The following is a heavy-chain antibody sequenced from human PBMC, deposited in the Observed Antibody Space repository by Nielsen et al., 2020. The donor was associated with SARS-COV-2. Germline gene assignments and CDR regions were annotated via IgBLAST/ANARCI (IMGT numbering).Heavy chain of an antibody. J-gene: IGHJ3*02. CDR2: IYHSGRT. Sequence: SETLSLTCAVSGGSISSGGYSWSWIRQPPGKGLEWIGYIYHSGRTYYNPSLKSRVTTSVDRSKNQFSLKQSSVTAADTAVYYCARGGRITFGGADDAFDIWGQGTMVTVSS. D-gene: IGHD3-16*01. V-gene: IGHV4-30-2*01. CDR1: GGSISSGGYS. CDR3: ARGGRITFGGADDAFDI.